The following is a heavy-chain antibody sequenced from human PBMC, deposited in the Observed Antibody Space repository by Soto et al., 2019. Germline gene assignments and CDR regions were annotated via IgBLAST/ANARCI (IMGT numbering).Heavy chain of an antibody. D-gene: IGHD6-6*01. CDR3: APSVYSSSRYYYYGMDV. J-gene: IGHJ6*02. CDR2: IIPIFGTA. CDR1: GGTFSSYA. Sequence: QVQLVQSGAEVKQPGSSVKVSCKASGGTFSSYAISWVRQAPGQGLEWMGGIIPIFGTANYAQKFQGRVTITADESTSTAYMEPSSLRSEDTAVYYCAPSVYSSSRYYYYGMDVWGQGTTVTVSS. V-gene: IGHV1-69*12.